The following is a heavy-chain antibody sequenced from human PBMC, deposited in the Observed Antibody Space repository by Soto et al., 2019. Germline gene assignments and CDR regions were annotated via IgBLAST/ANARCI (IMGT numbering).Heavy chain of an antibody. CDR2: IHGSGGDT. CDR3: AKVDWYGVPFF. Sequence: EVQMLESGGGLVHPGGSLRLSCEASGFTLGTSPMSWVRQSPGRGLEWVSAIHGSGGDTYYADSVRGRFTVSRDNSKNTLYLQMHGLRAEDPSIYYCAKVDWYGVPFFCGQGSLVTVSS. J-gene: IGHJ4*02. CDR1: GFTLGTSP. V-gene: IGHV3-23*01. D-gene: IGHD3-9*01.